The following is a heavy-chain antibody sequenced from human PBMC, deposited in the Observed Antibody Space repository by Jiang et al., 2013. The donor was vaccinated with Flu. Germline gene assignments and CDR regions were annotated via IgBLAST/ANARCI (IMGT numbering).Heavy chain of an antibody. V-gene: IGHV3-33*01. Sequence: VQLVESGGGVVQPGRSLRLSCAASGFTFSTYGMHWVRQAPGKGLEWVAVIWYDGSKQYYSDSVRGRFSISRDNSKDTLYLQMDSLRAEDTALYYCARDLSGSVSYAFLTTWGQG. CDR1: GFTFSTYG. D-gene: IGHD3-10*01. J-gene: IGHJ1*01. CDR3: ARDLSGSVSYAFLTT. CDR2: IWYDGSKQ.